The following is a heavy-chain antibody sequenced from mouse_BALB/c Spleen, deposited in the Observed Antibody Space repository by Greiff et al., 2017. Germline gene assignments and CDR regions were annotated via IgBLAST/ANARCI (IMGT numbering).Heavy chain of an antibody. CDR2: INPSTGYT. D-gene: IGHD2-14*01. CDR3: AREADYRYGDY. Sequence: QVQLQQSGAELAKPGASVKMSCKASGYTFTSYWMHWVKQRPGQGLEWIGYINPSTGYTEYNQKFKDKATLTADKSSSTAYMQLSSLTSEDSAVYYCAREADYRYGDYWGQGTSVTVSS. V-gene: IGHV1-7*01. J-gene: IGHJ4*01. CDR1: GYTFTSYW.